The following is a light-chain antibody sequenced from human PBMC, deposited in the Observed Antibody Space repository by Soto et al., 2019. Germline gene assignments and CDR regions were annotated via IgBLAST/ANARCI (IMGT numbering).Light chain of an antibody. CDR3: QQYNDRWT. CDR2: GAS. Sequence: ETVMTQSPATLSVSLGERATLSCRASQSVSSRVAWYQQRPGQAPRLLIYGASTRATGIPARFSGGGSGTEFTLSISSLQSEDFAVYYCQQYNDRWTFGQGTKVEIK. J-gene: IGKJ1*01. CDR1: QSVSSR. V-gene: IGKV3-15*01.